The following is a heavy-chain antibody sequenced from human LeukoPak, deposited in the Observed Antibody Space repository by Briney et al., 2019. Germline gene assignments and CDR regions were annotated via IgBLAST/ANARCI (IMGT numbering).Heavy chain of an antibody. D-gene: IGHD4-11*01. CDR1: GFTFSSYS. CDR3: AIGTVTSLLDY. V-gene: IGHV3-48*01. CDR2: ISSSSSTI. Sequence: GGSLRLSCAASGFTFSSYSMNWVRQAPGKGLEWVSYISSSSSTIYYADSVKGRFTISRDNAKNSLYLQMNSLRAEDTAVYYCAIGTVTSLLDYWGQGTLVTVSS. J-gene: IGHJ4*02.